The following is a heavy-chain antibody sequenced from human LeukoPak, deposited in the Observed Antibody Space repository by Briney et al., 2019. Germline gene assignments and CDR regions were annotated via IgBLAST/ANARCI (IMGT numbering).Heavy chain of an antibody. D-gene: IGHD1-26*01. CDR2: ISYDGSNK. Sequence: PGGSLRLSCAASGFTFSSYAMHWVRQAPGKGLEWVAVISYDGSNKYYADSVKGRFTISRDNSKNTLYLQMNSLRAEDTAVYYCAKDQEGSSPNDAFDIWGQGTMVTVSS. CDR3: AKDQEGSSPNDAFDI. CDR1: GFTFSSYA. V-gene: IGHV3-30-3*01. J-gene: IGHJ3*02.